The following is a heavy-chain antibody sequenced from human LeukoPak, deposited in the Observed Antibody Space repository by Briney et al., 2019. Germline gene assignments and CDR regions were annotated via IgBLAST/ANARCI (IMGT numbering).Heavy chain of an antibody. CDR2: INPNSGGT. CDR1: GYTFTGYY. Sequence: ASVKVSCKASGYTFTGYYMHWVRQAPAQGLEWMGWINPNSGGTNYAQKFQGRVTMTRDTSISTAYMELSRLRSDDTAVYYCARDTRGYSGYDSDWSQGTLVTVSS. CDR3: ARDTRGYSGYDSD. D-gene: IGHD5-12*01. V-gene: IGHV1-2*02. J-gene: IGHJ4*02.